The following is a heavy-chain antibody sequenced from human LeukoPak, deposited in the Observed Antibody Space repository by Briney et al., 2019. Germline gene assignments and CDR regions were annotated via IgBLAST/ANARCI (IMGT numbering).Heavy chain of an antibody. Sequence: SGTLSLTCTVSGGSISSGDYYWSWIRQPPGKGLEWIGYIYYSGSTYYNPSLKSRVTISVDTSKNQFSLKLSSVTAADTAVYYCAREEDTARWFDPWGQGTLVTVSS. CDR2: IYYSGST. V-gene: IGHV4-30-4*01. D-gene: IGHD5-18*01. CDR3: AREEDTARWFDP. J-gene: IGHJ5*02. CDR1: GGSISSGDYY.